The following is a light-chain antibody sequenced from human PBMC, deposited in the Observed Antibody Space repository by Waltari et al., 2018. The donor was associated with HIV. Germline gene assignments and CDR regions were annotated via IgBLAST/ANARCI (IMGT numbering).Light chain of an antibody. Sequence: QPVLTHSSSASASLGSSVKLTCTLTSGHSRNIIAWHQQQPGKAPRYLMKLEGGGGYNKGGGVPDRFAGSSSGADRYLTISNLQFEDEADYYCETWDSSTWVFGGGTKVTVL. V-gene: IGLV4-60*02. CDR3: ETWDSSTWV. CDR1: SGHSRNI. J-gene: IGLJ3*02. CDR2: LEGGGGY.